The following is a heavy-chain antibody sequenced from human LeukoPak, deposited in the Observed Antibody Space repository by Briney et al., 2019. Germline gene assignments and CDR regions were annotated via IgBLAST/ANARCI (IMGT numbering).Heavy chain of an antibody. V-gene: IGHV3-66*01. CDR2: IYSGGST. J-gene: IGHJ4*02. CDR3: ARVPGFI. D-gene: IGHD3-10*01. CDR1: EFTVSSNY. Sequence: GGSLRLSCAASEFTVSSNYMSWVRQAPGKGLEWVSVIYSGGSTYYADSVKGRCTISRDNYKNTLYLQMKSLRAEDTAVYYCARVPGFIWGQGTLVTVSS.